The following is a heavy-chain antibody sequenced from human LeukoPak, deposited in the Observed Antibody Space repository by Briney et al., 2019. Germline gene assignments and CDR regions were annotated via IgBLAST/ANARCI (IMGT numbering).Heavy chain of an antibody. V-gene: IGHV3-33*01. CDR3: ARGFFDVFDI. Sequence: GRSLRLSCAASGFTSSSYGMHWVRQAPGKGLEWVAFIWYDGSNVYYADSVKGRFTFSRDNSKNALYLQMNSLRTDDTAVYYCARGFFDVFDIWGQGTMVTVSS. CDR2: IWYDGSNV. J-gene: IGHJ3*02. CDR1: GFTSSSYG. D-gene: IGHD3-3*01.